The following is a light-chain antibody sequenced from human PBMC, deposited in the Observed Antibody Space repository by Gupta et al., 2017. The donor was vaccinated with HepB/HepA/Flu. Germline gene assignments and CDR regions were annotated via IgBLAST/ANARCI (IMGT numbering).Light chain of an antibody. CDR2: QNS. V-gene: IGLV3-1*01. CDR3: QSWDSTTVV. J-gene: IGLJ3*02. Sequence: SAELTQPPSISVSPGQTASITCSGDKLGNNFVYWYQQKPGQSPVLVMFQNSKRPSGIPERFSGSNSGNTASLTIRVTQAMDEADYYCQSWDSTTVVFGGGTKVTVL. CDR1: KLGNNF.